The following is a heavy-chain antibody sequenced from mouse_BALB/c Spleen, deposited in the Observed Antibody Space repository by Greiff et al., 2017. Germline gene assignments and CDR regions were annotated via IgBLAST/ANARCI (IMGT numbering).Heavy chain of an antibody. CDR1: GYTFTSYW. J-gene: IGHJ4*01. CDR3: ARDYRYDDYAMDY. D-gene: IGHD2-14*01. CDR2: INPSTGYT. V-gene: IGHV1-4*01. Sequence: VQLQQSGAELARPGASVKMSCKASGYTFTSYWMHWVKQRPGQGLEWIGYINPSTGYTEYNQKFKDKATLTADKSSSTAYMQLSSLTSEDSAVYYCARDYRYDDYAMDYWGQGTSVTVSS.